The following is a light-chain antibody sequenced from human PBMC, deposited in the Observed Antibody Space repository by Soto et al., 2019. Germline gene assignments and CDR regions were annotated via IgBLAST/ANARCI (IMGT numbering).Light chain of an antibody. CDR1: QDIGNN. CDR2: AAS. CDR3: QHYYTYPWT. V-gene: IGKV1-8*01. Sequence: AIRMTQYPSSLSASTGDRVTITCRSSQDIGNNLVWYQQKPGKAPKVLIHAASTLQGGVSSRFSGSRSGTDFTLFIDNLQSEDFATYYCQHYYTYPWTFGQGTKV. J-gene: IGKJ1*01.